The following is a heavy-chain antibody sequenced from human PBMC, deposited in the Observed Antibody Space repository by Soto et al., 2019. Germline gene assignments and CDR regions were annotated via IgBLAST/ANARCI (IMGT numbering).Heavy chain of an antibody. CDR1: GYSFTSYW. J-gene: IGHJ6*02. D-gene: IGHD1-26*01. CDR3: ATKLGRGKATNYYGMDV. CDR2: IYPGDSDT. Sequence: GASLKISCKGSGYSFTSYWIGWVRQMPGKGLEWMGIIYPGDSDTRYSPSFQGQVTISADKSISTAYLQWSSLKASDTAMYYCATKLGRGKATNYYGMDVWGQGTTVTVSS. V-gene: IGHV5-51*01.